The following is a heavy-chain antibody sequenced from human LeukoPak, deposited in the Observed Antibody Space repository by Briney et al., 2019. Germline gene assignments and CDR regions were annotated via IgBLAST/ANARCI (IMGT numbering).Heavy chain of an antibody. CDR1: GYTFTGYY. CDR2: INPNSGGT. V-gene: IGHV1-2*02. J-gene: IGHJ3*02. Sequence: ASVKVSCKASGYTFTGYYMHWVRQAPGQGLEWMGWINPNSGGTNYAQKFQGRVTMTRDTSISKAYMELRSLRSDDTAVYYCARDGFDYYDSSGYHDAFDIWGQGTMVTVSS. CDR3: ARDGFDYYDSSGYHDAFDI. D-gene: IGHD3-22*01.